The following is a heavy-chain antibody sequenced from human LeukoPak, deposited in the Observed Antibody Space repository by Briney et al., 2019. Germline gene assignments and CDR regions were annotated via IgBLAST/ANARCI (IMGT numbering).Heavy chain of an antibody. CDR1: GYIFTDYY. J-gene: IGHJ4*02. CDR2: MNPNGGI. V-gene: IGHV1-2*02. CDR3: ARGGKGLQLIGSFYDY. Sequence: GASLKVSCTASGYIFTDYYIHWVRQAPGQGLEWMGWMNPNGGIDYAQKFHGRVTLTRDTSITTAYMELSSLRSDDTAVYFCARGGKGLQLIGSFYDYWGQGTLVTVSS. D-gene: IGHD1-1*01.